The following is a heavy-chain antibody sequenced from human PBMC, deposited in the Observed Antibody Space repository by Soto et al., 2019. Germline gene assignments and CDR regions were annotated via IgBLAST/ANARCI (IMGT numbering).Heavy chain of an antibody. Sequence: EVQLVESGGGLVQSGGSLRLSCAAAGFTFSNHWMHWVRQAPGKGLVWVSRINSDGGTTSYAESVKGRFTISRDNAKNTLYLQINSLRADDTAVYYCVRSSGWYSPDYWGQGTLVTVSS. D-gene: IGHD6-19*01. CDR1: GFTFSNHW. J-gene: IGHJ4*02. V-gene: IGHV3-74*01. CDR3: VRSSGWYSPDY. CDR2: INSDGGTT.